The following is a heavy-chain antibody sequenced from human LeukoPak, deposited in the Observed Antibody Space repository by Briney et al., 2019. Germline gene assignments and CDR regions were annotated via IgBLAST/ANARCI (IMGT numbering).Heavy chain of an antibody. D-gene: IGHD3-22*01. CDR2: ISSSGSTI. J-gene: IGHJ4*02. CDR1: GFTFSDYY. Sequence: GGSLRLSCAASGFTFSDYYMSWIRQAPGKGLEWVSYISSSGSTIYYADSVKGRFTISRDNAKNSLYLQMNSLRAEDTAVYYCARDAEPYYYDSSARKNYFDYWGQGTLVTVSS. CDR3: ARDAEPYYYDSSARKNYFDY. V-gene: IGHV3-11*01.